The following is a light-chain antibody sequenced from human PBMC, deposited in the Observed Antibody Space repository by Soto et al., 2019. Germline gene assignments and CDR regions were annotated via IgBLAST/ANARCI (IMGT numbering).Light chain of an antibody. CDR3: CSYAGRTAV. V-gene: IGLV2-8*01. CDR2: DIT. CDR1: SSDVGGFDW. Sequence: QSALTQPPSASGSPGQSVTISCTGSSSDVGGFDWVSWYQQHPGKVPKLMIYDITKRPSGVPDRFSGSKSGNTASLTVSGLQAEDEADYYCCSYAGRTAVFGTGTKLTVL. J-gene: IGLJ1*01.